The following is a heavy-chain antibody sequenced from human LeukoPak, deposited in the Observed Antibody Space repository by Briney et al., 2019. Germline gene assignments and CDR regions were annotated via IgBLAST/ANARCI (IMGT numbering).Heavy chain of an antibody. CDR1: GGSISSSSYY. Sequence: NASETLSLTCTVSGGSISSSSYYWGWIRQPPGKGLEWIGSIYYSGSTYYNPSLKSRVTISVDTSKNQFSLKLRSVTAADTAVYYCARGCSGGSCYATFGYWGQGTLVTVSS. CDR2: IYYSGST. D-gene: IGHD2-15*01. CDR3: ARGCSGGSCYATFGY. J-gene: IGHJ4*02. V-gene: IGHV4-39*07.